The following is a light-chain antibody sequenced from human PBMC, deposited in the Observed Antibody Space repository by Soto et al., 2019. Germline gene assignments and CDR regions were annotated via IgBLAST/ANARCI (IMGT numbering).Light chain of an antibody. V-gene: IGKV3-20*01. CDR1: QSVSSDY. J-gene: IGKJ4*01. CDR2: RAS. Sequence: EIVLTQSPGTLSLSPGERATLSCRASQSVSSDYLAWYQQKPGQTPKVLIYRASSRATGIPDRFSGSGSGTDFTLTISRLEPEDVAGYYCHQYGSSPLTFGGGTKVEIK. CDR3: HQYGSSPLT.